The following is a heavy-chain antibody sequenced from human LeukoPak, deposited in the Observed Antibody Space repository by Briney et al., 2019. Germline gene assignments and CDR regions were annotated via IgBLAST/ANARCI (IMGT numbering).Heavy chain of an antibody. J-gene: IGHJ4*02. CDR3: ARDLYRIVVVPHYFDY. CDR1: GFTFSSYA. CDR2: ISGSGGST. D-gene: IGHD3-22*01. Sequence: QSGGSLRLSCAASGFTFSSYAMSWVRQAPGKGLEWVSAISGSGGSTYYADSVKGRFTISRDNAKNTLYLQMNSLRAEDTAVYYCARDLYRIVVVPHYFDYWGQGTLVTVSS. V-gene: IGHV3-23*01.